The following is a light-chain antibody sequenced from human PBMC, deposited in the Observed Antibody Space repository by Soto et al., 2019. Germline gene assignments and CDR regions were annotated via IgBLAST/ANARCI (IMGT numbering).Light chain of an antibody. CDR3: VAWDDSLNGHV. J-gene: IGLJ1*01. CDR1: SSNMGTTT. Sequence: QSVLTQPPSASGTPGQRVTISCSGGSSNMGTTTVSWYQQVPGTAPKVLIYVNDQRPSGVPGRFSGSNSGTSASLAISGLQPEDEADYYCVAWDDSLNGHVFGTGTKLTVL. CDR2: VND. V-gene: IGLV1-44*01.